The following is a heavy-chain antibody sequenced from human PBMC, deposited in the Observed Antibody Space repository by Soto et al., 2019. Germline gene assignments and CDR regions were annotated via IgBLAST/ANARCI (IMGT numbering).Heavy chain of an antibody. CDR3: ESLGANYQTLYP. J-gene: IGHJ5*02. V-gene: IGHV4-59*08. CDR2: IYDGGNT. CDR1: GGSFSRNC. Sequence: QVQLQESGPGLVKPSETLSLTCTVYGGSFSRNCWSWIRQPPGKGLEWVGYIYDGGNTSYNPSLQSQVTGSQETSKRQFSGRLTSLPSAAWGMNFLESLGANYQTLYPWGPGTLGTVS. D-gene: IGHD2-2*01.